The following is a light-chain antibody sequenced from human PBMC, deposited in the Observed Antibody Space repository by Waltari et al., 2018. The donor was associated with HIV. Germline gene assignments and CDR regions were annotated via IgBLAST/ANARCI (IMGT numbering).Light chain of an antibody. CDR1: QTVTSNY. CDR2: GAS. J-gene: IGKJ2*01. V-gene: IGKV3-20*01. Sequence: EIVLTQSPGTLSLSPGERATLSCRASQTVTSNYLAWYQMKPGQAPRLLIYGASIRATGVPDKFSGSGSGTGFTLTIARLQPEDFAVYYCHQYGTSPQTFGQGSKVEIK. CDR3: HQYGTSPQT.